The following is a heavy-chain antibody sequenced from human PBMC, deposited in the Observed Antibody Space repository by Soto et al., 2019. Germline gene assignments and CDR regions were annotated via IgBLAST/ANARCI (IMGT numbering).Heavy chain of an antibody. D-gene: IGHD2-2*01. CDR1: GYTFTSYG. CDR2: ISAYNGNT. J-gene: IGHJ4*02. V-gene: IGHV1-18*04. CDR3: ARVGIVVVPAAIPYFDY. Sequence: VKVSCKASGYTFTSYGISWVRQAPGQGLEWMGWISAYNGNTNYAQKLQGRVTMTTDTSTSTAYMELRSLRSDDTAVYYCARVGIVVVPAAIPYFDYWGQGTLVTVSS.